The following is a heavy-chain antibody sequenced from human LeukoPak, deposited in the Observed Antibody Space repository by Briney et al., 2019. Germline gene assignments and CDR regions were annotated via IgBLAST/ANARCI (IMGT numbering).Heavy chain of an antibody. D-gene: IGHD1-26*01. Sequence: GGSLRLSCAASGFTFSSYGMHWVRQAPGKGLEWVAVIWYDGSNKYYADSVKGRFTISRDNSKNTLYLQMNSLRAEDTAVYYCARDSLSGSYCWYYWGQGTLVTVSS. J-gene: IGHJ4*02. CDR1: GFTFSSYG. CDR2: IWYDGSNK. V-gene: IGHV3-33*01. CDR3: ARDSLSGSYCWYY.